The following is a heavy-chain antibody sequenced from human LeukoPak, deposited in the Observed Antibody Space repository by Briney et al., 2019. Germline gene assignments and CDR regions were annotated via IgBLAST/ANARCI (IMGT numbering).Heavy chain of an antibody. CDR2: MNPNSGNT. CDR3: ASSPLVRGVYDY. J-gene: IGHJ4*02. CDR1: GYTFTSYD. V-gene: IGHV1-8*01. D-gene: IGHD3-10*01. Sequence: GASVKVSCKASGYTFTSYDINWVRQATGQGLEWMGWMNPNSGNTGYAQKFQGRVTITADESTSTAYMELSSLRSEDTAVYYCASSPLVRGVYDYWGQGTLVTVSS.